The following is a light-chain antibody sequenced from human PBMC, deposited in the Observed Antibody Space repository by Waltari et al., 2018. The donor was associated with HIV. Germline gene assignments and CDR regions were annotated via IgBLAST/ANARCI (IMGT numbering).Light chain of an antibody. CDR3: MQTLQSVFT. Sequence: IVMTQSPVSLPVTPGEPASISCRSSERPLFSKGYYYLNWYLQRPGQYPQLLIYLGSSRSCGVPDRFSGSGSGTDFTLKISRVEAEDVGIYYCMQTLQSVFTFGPGTRVEIK. CDR1: ERPLFSKGYYY. V-gene: IGKV2-28*01. J-gene: IGKJ3*01. CDR2: LGS.